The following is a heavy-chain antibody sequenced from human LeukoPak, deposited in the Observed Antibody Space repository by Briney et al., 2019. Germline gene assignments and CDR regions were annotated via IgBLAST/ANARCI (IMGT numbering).Heavy chain of an antibody. CDR1: GGSFSGYY. Sequence: SETLSLTCAVYGGSFSGYYWSWIRQPPGKGLEWIGEIKHSGSTNYNPSLKSRVTISVDTSKNQFSLKLSSVTAADTAVYYCARQGYCSSTSCYRSHWFDPWGQGTLVTVSS. V-gene: IGHV4-34*01. D-gene: IGHD2-2*01. CDR3: ARQGYCSSTSCYRSHWFDP. CDR2: IKHSGST. J-gene: IGHJ5*02.